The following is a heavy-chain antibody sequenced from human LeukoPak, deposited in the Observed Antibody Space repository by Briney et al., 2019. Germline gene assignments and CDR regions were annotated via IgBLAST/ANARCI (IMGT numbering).Heavy chain of an antibody. Sequence: SVKVSCKASGGTFSSYAISWVRQAPGQGLEWMGRIIPILGIANYAQKFQGRVTITADKSTSTAYMELSSLRSDDTAVYYCARDFRYYDSSGFFDYWGQGTLVTVSS. CDR1: GGTFSSYA. D-gene: IGHD3-22*01. CDR3: ARDFRYYDSSGFFDY. J-gene: IGHJ4*02. CDR2: IIPILGIA. V-gene: IGHV1-69*04.